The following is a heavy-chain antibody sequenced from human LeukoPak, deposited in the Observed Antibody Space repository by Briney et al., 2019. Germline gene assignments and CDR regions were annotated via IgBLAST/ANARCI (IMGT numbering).Heavy chain of an antibody. D-gene: IGHD6-13*01. V-gene: IGHV4-39*01. Sequence: SETLSLTCTVSGGSISSSSYYWGWIRQPPGKGLEWIGSIYYSGSTYYNPSLKSRVTISVDTSRNQFSLKLSSVTAADTAVYYCARLDIAAAGTLYDAFDIWGQGTMVTVSS. J-gene: IGHJ3*02. CDR2: IYYSGST. CDR3: ARLDIAAAGTLYDAFDI. CDR1: GGSISSSSYY.